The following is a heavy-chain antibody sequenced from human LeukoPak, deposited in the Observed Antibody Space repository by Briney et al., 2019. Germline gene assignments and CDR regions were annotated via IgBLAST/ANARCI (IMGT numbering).Heavy chain of an antibody. CDR2: IYYSGST. V-gene: IGHV4-39*07. Sequence: PSETLSLTCTVSGGSISSSRYYWGWSRQPPGKGLEWIGSIYYSGSTYYNPSLKSRVTMSVDTSKNQFSLKLSSVTAADTAVYYCARGYRGRYFDWLSESFDYWGQGTLVTVSS. CDR3: ARGYRGRYFDWLSESFDY. D-gene: IGHD3-9*01. CDR1: GGSISSSRYY. J-gene: IGHJ4*02.